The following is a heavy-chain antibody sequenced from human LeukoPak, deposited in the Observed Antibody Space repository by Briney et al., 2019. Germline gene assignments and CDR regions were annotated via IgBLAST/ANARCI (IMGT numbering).Heavy chain of an antibody. J-gene: IGHJ4*02. CDR1: GFTFSSYG. Sequence: GGSLRLSCAASGFTFSSYGMSWVRQAPGKGLEWVSGISWNSGSIGYADSVKGRFTISRDNAKNSLYLQMKSLRAEDTALYYCAKAHLVGAFGYYFDYWGQGTLVTVSS. V-gene: IGHV3-9*01. D-gene: IGHD1-26*01. CDR2: ISWNSGSI. CDR3: AKAHLVGAFGYYFDY.